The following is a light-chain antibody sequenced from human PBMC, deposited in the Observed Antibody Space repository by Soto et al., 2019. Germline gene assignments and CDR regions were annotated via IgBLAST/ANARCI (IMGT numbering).Light chain of an antibody. Sequence: QSVLTQPPSVSAAPGQKVTISCSGSNSNIGNNYVSWYRQLPGTAPKLLIYDNDKRPSGIPDRFSGSKSGTSASLVITGLQTGDEADYYCGTWDSSLSAWVFGGGTQLTVL. J-gene: IGLJ3*02. V-gene: IGLV1-51*01. CDR3: GTWDSSLSAWV. CDR2: DND. CDR1: NSNIGNNY.